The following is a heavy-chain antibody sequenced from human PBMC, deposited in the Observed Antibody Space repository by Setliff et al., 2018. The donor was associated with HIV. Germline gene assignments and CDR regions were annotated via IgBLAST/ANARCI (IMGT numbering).Heavy chain of an antibody. CDR1: GGSITSHY. V-gene: IGHV4-59*11. J-gene: IGHJ4*02. Sequence: SETLSLTCAVSGGSITSHYWSWIRQPPGKGLEWIGYIYYSGSTKYNPSLKSRVTISVDTSKNHFSLKLSSVTAADTAVYYCARATWNSVDYWGQGTLVTVSS. CDR3: ARATWNSVDY. CDR2: IYYSGST. D-gene: IGHD1-7*01.